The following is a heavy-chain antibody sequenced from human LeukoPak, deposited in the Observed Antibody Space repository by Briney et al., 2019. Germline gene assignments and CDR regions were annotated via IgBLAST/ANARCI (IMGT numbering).Heavy chain of an antibody. CDR3: TRHMYSSSSNWFDP. Sequence: PGGSLRLSCAVSGFTFSGSAMHWVRQASGKGLEWVGRIRSKANSYATAYAASVKGRFTIYREDSKNTAYLQMNSLKTEDTAVYYCTRHMYSSSSNWFDPWGQGTLVTVSS. J-gene: IGHJ5*02. CDR2: IRSKANSYAT. CDR1: GFTFSGSA. V-gene: IGHV3-73*01. D-gene: IGHD6-6*01.